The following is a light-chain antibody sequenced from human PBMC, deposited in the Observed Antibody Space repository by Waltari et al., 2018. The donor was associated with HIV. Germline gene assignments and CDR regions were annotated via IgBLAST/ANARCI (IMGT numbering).Light chain of an antibody. CDR2: AAS. CDR3: QQSYSTPRT. Sequence: IQMTQSPSSLSASVGDEVTITCRASQNISTYLNWYQQKPGKAPKLLIYAASSLQSGVPSRFSVSGSGTDFTLNITSLQPEDFATYYCQQSYSTPRTFGQGTKVETK. V-gene: IGKV1-39*01. J-gene: IGKJ1*01. CDR1: QNISTY.